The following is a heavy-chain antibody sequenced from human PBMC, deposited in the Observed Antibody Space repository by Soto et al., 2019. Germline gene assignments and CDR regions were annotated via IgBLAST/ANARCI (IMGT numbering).Heavy chain of an antibody. D-gene: IGHD6-19*01. CDR3: TREVIAVASDAFDI. V-gene: IGHV3-49*03. CDR1: GFTFGDYA. J-gene: IGHJ3*02. Sequence: GGSLRLSCTASGFTFGDYAMSWFRQAPGKGLEWVGFIRSKAYGGTTEYAASLKGRFTISRDDSKSIAYLQMNSLKTEDTAVYYCTREVIAVASDAFDIWGQGTMVTVSS. CDR2: IRSKAYGGTT.